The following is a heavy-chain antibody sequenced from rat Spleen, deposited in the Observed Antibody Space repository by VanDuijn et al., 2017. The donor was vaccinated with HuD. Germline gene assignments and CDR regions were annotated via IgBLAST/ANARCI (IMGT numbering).Heavy chain of an antibody. Sequence: EVQLVESDGGLVQPGRSLKLSCAVSGFTFSDNYMAWVRQAPTKGLEWVATISHDGSSTYYRDPEKGRFTISRDNAKSTLYLQMDSLRSEDTATYYCTRHEVITTRGYFDYWGQGVMVTVSS. CDR2: ISHDGSST. CDR1: GFTFSDNY. J-gene: IGHJ2*01. D-gene: IGHD1-10*01. V-gene: IGHV5-29*01. CDR3: TRHEVITTRGYFDY.